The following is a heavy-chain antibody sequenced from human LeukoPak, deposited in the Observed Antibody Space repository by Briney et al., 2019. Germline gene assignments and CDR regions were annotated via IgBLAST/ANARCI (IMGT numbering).Heavy chain of an antibody. CDR1: GYTFTGQY. V-gene: IGHV1-2*02. Sequence: ASVKVSCKASGYTFTGQYRHWVRQAPGQGLEWMGWINPHSGDTHYAQKFQGRVTMTTDTSISTVLMELSSLTSDDTAVYYCASRSASGNWFLHYWGQGTLVTVSS. D-gene: IGHD3-10*01. CDR2: INPHSGDT. J-gene: IGHJ4*02. CDR3: ASRSASGNWFLHY.